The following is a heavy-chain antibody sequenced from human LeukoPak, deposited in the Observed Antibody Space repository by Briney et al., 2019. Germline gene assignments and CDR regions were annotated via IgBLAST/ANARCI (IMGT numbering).Heavy chain of an antibody. CDR3: ARDGYSYGYLSEYYYYMDV. V-gene: IGHV3-48*01. CDR2: ISSSSSTI. Sequence: GGSLRLSCAASGFTFSSHDMHWVRQAPGKGLEWVSYISSSSSTIYYADSVKGRFTISRDNAKNSLCLQMNSLRAEDTAVYYCARDGYSYGYLSEYYYYMDVWGKGTTVTVSS. D-gene: IGHD5-18*01. CDR1: GFTFSSHD. J-gene: IGHJ6*03.